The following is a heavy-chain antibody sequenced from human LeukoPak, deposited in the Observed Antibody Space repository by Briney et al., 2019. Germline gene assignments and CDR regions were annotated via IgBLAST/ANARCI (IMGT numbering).Heavy chain of an antibody. CDR3: ARGTYGGNRDFDY. CDR2: IYYSGST. CDR1: GGSISSYY. V-gene: IGHV4-59*01. J-gene: IGHJ4*02. D-gene: IGHD4-23*01. Sequence: SETLSLTCTVSGGSISSYYWSWIRQPPGKGLEWIGYIYYSGSTNYNPSLKSRVTISVDTSKNQFSLRLSSVTAADTAVYYCARGTYGGNRDFDYWGQGTLVTVSS.